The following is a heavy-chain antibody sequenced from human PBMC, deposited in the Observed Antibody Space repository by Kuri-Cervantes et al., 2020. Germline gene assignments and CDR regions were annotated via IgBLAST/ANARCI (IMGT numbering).Heavy chain of an antibody. Sequence: LSLTCAASGFTFSDYYMSWIRQAPGKGLEWVSYISSSGSTIYYADSVKGRFTISRDNAKNSLYLQMNSLRAEDTAVYYCARAIGLLAYCGGDCSGPFDYWGQGTLVTVSS. J-gene: IGHJ4*02. CDR3: ARAIGLLAYCGGDCSGPFDY. D-gene: IGHD2-21*02. CDR2: ISSSGSTI. CDR1: GFTFSDYY. V-gene: IGHV3-11*01.